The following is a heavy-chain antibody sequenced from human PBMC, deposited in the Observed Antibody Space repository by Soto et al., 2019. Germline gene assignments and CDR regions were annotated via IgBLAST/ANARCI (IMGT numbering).Heavy chain of an antibody. Sequence: GGSLRLSCAASGFTFSSSAMHWVRQSPGKGLEWVAVISYDGSNKYYADSVKGRFTISRDNSKNTLYVQMNSLRPEDTAVYYCARAPDIVLIRAYYYYGMDVWGQGTTVTVSS. CDR2: ISYDGSNK. J-gene: IGHJ6*02. V-gene: IGHV3-30-3*01. CDR3: ARAPDIVLIRAYYYYGMDV. D-gene: IGHD2-8*01. CDR1: GFTFSSSA.